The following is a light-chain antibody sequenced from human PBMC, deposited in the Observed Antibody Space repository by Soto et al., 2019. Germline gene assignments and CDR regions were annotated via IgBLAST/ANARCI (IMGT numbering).Light chain of an antibody. Sequence: DIVMTQSPAPLSVSPGERATLSCRSSQSVDSLLAWYQQKPGQAPRLLIYRASTRTTGIPARFSGSGSGTEFTLTINSLQSEDFAVYYCQQYNNWPITFGQGTRLEIK. J-gene: IGKJ5*01. V-gene: IGKV3-15*01. CDR1: QSVDSL. CDR3: QQYNNWPIT. CDR2: RAS.